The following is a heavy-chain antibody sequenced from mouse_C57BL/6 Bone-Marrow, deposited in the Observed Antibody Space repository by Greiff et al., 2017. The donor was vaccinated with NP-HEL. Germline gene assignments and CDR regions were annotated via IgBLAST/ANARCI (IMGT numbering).Heavy chain of an antibody. CDR1: GYTFTSYW. Sequence: QVQLQQSGTELVKPGASVKLSCKASGYTFTSYWMHWVKQRPGQGLEWIGNINPSNGGTNYNEKFKSKATLTVDKSSSTAYMQLSSLTSEDSAVYYCARGIYYDYLWFAYWGQGTLVTVSA. J-gene: IGHJ3*01. D-gene: IGHD2-4*01. CDR3: ARGIYYDYLWFAY. CDR2: INPSNGGT. V-gene: IGHV1-53*01.